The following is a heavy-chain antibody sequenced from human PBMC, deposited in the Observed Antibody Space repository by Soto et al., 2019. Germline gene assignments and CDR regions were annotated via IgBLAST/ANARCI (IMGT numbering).Heavy chain of an antibody. CDR2: IYYSGST. CDR1: GGSISSGDYY. J-gene: IGHJ6*02. Sequence: NPSETLSLTXTVSGGSISSGDYYWSWIRQPPGKGLEWIGYIYYSGSTYYNPSLKSRVTISVDTSKNQFSLKLSSVTAADTAVYYCARAAYYYGSGSYYPDGMDVWGQGTTVTAP. V-gene: IGHV4-30-4*01. D-gene: IGHD3-10*01. CDR3: ARAAYYYGSGSYYPDGMDV.